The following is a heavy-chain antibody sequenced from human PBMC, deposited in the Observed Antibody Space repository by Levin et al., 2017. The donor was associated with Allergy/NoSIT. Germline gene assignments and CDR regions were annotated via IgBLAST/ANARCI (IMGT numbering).Heavy chain of an antibody. J-gene: IGHJ5*02. CDR3: AKDLTYFYLSGVNWFDP. D-gene: IGHD3-10*02. CDR2: INPNNAAT. V-gene: IGHV1-2*02. CDR1: GYTFTGYY. Sequence: ASVKVSCKTSGYTFTGYYIHWVRQAPGQGLEWVGWINPNNAATNYAQKFQGRLTLTRDTSITTAYLELTGLTSDDTAVYYCAKDLTYFYLSGVNWFDPWGHGTLVTVSS.